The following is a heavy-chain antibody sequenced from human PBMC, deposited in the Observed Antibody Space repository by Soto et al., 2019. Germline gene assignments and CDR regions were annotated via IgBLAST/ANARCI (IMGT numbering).Heavy chain of an antibody. V-gene: IGHV4-59*01. Sequence: PSETLSLTCTVSGGSISTYYWSWIRQPPGKGLEWIAYIYYTGSTNYNPSLKSRVTISVDTSKNQFSLKLSSVTAADTAVYYCGRVLRFSGFAFDIWGQGTMVTVSS. CDR1: GGSISTYY. CDR2: IYYTGST. J-gene: IGHJ3*02. D-gene: IGHD3-3*01. CDR3: GRVLRFSGFAFDI.